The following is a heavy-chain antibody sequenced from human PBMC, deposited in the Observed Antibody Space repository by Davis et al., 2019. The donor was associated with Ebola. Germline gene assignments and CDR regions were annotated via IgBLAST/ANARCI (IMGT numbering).Heavy chain of an antibody. V-gene: IGHV4-34*01. CDR3: ARGLRYCSSTSCSRGFGY. CDR2: INHSGST. J-gene: IGHJ4*02. D-gene: IGHD2-2*01. Sequence: PSETLSLTCAVYGGSFSGYYWSWIRQPPGKGLEWIGEINHSGSTNYNPSLKSRVTISVDTSKNQFSLKVRSVTAADTAVYYCARGLRYCSSTSCSRGFGYWGQGTLVTVSS. CDR1: GGSFSGYY.